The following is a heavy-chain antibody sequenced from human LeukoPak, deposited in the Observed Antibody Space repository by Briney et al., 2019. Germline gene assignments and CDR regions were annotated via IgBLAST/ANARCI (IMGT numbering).Heavy chain of an antibody. CDR2: FDPEDGET. D-gene: IGHD1-7*01. CDR1: GGTFSSYA. V-gene: IGHV1-24*01. Sequence: ASVKVSCKASGGTFSSYAISWVRQAPGKGLEWMGGFDPEDGETIYAQKFQGRVTMTEDTSTDTAYMELSSLRSEDTAVYYCATGITGTTSPATREDWGQGTLVTVSS. J-gene: IGHJ4*02. CDR3: ATGITGTTSPATRED.